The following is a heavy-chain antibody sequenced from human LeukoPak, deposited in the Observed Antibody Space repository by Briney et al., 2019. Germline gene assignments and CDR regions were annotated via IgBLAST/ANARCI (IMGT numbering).Heavy chain of an antibody. V-gene: IGHV3-9*01. CDR3: AKALYYYDSSEIDY. J-gene: IGHJ4*02. CDR1: GFTFDDYA. CDR2: ISWNSGSI. Sequence: GGSLRLSCAASGFTFDDYAMHWVRHAPGKGLEWVSGISWNSGSIGYADSVKGRFTISRDNAKNSLYLPMNSLRAEDTALYYCAKALYYYDSSEIDYWGQGTLVTVSS. D-gene: IGHD3-22*01.